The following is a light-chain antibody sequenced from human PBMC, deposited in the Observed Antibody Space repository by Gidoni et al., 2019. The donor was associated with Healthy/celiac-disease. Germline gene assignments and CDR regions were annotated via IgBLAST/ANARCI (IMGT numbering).Light chain of an antibody. V-gene: IGKV4-1*01. Sequence: DIVMTQSPASLAVSLGERATTNCKSSQSVLYSSNNKNYLAWYQPKPGQPPRLPIYWASTRESGVPDRFSGGGSGTDFALTISSLQAEDVAVYYCQQYYSTPLTFGGGTKVEIK. CDR1: QSVLYSSNNKNY. CDR2: WAS. CDR3: QQYYSTPLT. J-gene: IGKJ4*01.